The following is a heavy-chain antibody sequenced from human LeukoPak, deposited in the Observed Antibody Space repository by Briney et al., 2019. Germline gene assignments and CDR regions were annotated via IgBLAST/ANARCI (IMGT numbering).Heavy chain of an antibody. D-gene: IGHD3-10*01. Sequence: ASVKVSCKASGYTFTTYDINWVGQATGQGLEWMGWMTHTCGNPGYAQKFQDTVTLTRNTSTNTAYMELSSLISDDTAVYYSARNPYRSGAMDVWGQGTTVTVSS. J-gene: IGHJ6*02. CDR2: MTHTCGNP. CDR1: GYTFTTYD. V-gene: IGHV1-8*03. CDR3: ARNPYRSGAMDV.